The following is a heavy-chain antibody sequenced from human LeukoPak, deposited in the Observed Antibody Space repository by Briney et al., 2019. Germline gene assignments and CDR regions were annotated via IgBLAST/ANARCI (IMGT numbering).Heavy chain of an antibody. Sequence: SETLSLTCTVSGGSISSYYWSWIRQPPGKGLEWVGYIYYSGSTNYNPSLKSRVTISVDTSKNQFSLKLSSVTAADTAVYHCARESNLCGVADDAFDIWRQGTMVTVSS. V-gene: IGHV4-59*01. CDR1: GGSISSYY. CDR2: IYYSGST. J-gene: IGHJ3*02. CDR3: ARESNLCGVADDAFDI. D-gene: IGHD3-3*01.